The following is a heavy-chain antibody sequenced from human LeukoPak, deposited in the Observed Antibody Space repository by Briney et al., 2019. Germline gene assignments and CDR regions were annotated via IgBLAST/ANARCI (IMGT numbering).Heavy chain of an antibody. J-gene: IGHJ4*02. V-gene: IGHV1-69*05. D-gene: IGHD1-26*01. CDR3: AREGYSGSYRNHYFDY. CDR2: IIPIFGTA. CDR1: GGTFGSYA. Sequence: ASVKVSCKASGGTFGSYAISWVRQAPGQGLEWMGGIIPIFGTANYAQKFQGRVTITTDESTSTAYMELSSLRSEDTAVYYCAREGYSGSYRNHYFDYWGQGTLVTVSS.